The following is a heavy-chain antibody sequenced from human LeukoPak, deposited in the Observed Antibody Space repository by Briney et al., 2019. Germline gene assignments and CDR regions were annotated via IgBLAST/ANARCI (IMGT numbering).Heavy chain of an antibody. CDR1: GYSISSDSY. D-gene: IGHD4-17*01. CDR2: IYQSGST. J-gene: IGHJ4*02. CDR3: ARDSPYYGDYVGVDY. Sequence: KPSETLSLTCSVSGYSISSDSYWDWIRQPPGKGLEYIGSIYQSGSTYYSPSLKGRLSISIDTSKNQFSLKVHSVTAADTAVYYCARDSPYYGDYVGVDYWGQGTLVTVSS. V-gene: IGHV4-38-2*02.